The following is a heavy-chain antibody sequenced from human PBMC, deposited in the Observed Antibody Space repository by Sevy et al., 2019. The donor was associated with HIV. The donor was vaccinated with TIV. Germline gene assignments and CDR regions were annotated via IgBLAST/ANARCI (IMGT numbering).Heavy chain of an antibody. V-gene: IGHV3-23*01. Sequence: GGSLRLSCAASGFTFSKYSMSWVRQSPGKGLEWVSTIYFGCGETNYADSVKGRFTISRDNSKSSVYLQMNNLGPEDTAVYYCAREGCTKPHDYWGQGTLVTVSS. CDR3: AREGCTKPHDY. CDR2: IYFGCGET. CDR1: GFTFSKYS. J-gene: IGHJ4*02. D-gene: IGHD2-8*01.